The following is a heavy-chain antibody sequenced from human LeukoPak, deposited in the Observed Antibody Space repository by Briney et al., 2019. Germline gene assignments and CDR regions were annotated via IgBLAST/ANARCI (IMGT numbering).Heavy chain of an antibody. V-gene: IGHV3-48*03. J-gene: IGHJ4*02. D-gene: IGHD5-24*01. CDR2: ISSSGSTI. Sequence: GGSLRLSCAASGFTFSNYEMNWVRQAPGKGLEWVPYISSSGSTIYDADSVKGRFTISRDNAKNSLYLQMNSLRAEDTAVYFCARGGMTTIRPGDLIDYWGQGTLVTVSS. CDR3: ARGGMTTIRPGDLIDY. CDR1: GFTFSNYE.